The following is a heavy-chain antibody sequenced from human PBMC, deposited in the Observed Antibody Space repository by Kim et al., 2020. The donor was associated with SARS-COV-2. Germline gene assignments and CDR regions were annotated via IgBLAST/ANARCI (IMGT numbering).Heavy chain of an antibody. CDR1: GFTVSSNY. Sequence: GGSLRLSCAASGFTVSSNYMSWVRQAPGKGLEWVSVIYSGGSTYYADSVKGIFTISRDNSKNTLYLQMTSLRAEDTAVFYCPRLWDFWSVYYGPYYGIDV. J-gene: IGHJ6*01. CDR3: PRLWDFWSVYYGPYYGIDV. CDR2: IYSGGST. V-gene: IGHV3-66*04. D-gene: IGHD3-3*01.